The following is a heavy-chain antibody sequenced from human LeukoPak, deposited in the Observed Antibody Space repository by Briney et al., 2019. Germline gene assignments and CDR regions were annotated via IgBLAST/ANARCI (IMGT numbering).Heavy chain of an antibody. CDR2: IYTSGST. D-gene: IGHD6-6*01. Sequence: SQTLSLTCTVSGGSISSGSYYWSWLRQPAGKGLEWIGRIYTSGSTNYNPSLKSRVTISVDTSKNQFSLKLSSVTAADTAVYYCARGSLAARLNLWVDYWGQGTLVTVSS. CDR3: ARGSLAARLNLWVDY. V-gene: IGHV4-61*02. CDR1: GGSISSGSYY. J-gene: IGHJ4*02.